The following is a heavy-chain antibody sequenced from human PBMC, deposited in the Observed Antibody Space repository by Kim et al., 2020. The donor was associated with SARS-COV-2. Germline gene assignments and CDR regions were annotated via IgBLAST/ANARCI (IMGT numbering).Heavy chain of an antibody. J-gene: IGHJ6*02. CDR3: ARRPAGRGYYYYGMDV. D-gene: IGHD6-13*01. V-gene: IGHV4-39*01. Sequence: SETLSLTCTVSGGSISSSSYYWGWIRQPPGKGLEWIGSIYYSGSTYYNPSLKSRVTISVDTSKNQFSLKLSSVTAADTAVYYCARRPAGRGYYYYGMDVWGQGTPVTVSS. CDR2: IYYSGST. CDR1: GGSISSSSYY.